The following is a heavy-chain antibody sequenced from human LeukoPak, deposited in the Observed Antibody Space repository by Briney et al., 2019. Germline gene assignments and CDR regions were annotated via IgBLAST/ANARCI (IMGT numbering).Heavy chain of an antibody. Sequence: GGSLRLSCAASGFTFSSYDIHWVRQAPGKGLEWVAFIRYDGSNKYYADSVRGRFTISRDNSKNTLYLQMNSLRAEDTAVYYCARDLVTMRAFDIWGQGTMVTVSS. CDR3: ARDLVTMRAFDI. V-gene: IGHV3-30*02. CDR1: GFTFSSYD. CDR2: IRYDGSNK. J-gene: IGHJ3*02. D-gene: IGHD4-11*01.